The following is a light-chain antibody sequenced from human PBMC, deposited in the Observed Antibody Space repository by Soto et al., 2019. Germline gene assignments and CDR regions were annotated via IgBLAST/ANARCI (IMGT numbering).Light chain of an antibody. CDR1: SSDVGGYDY. Sequence: QSVLTQPASVSGSPGQSITISCTGTSSDVGGYDYVSWYQQHPDKAPKFMIYEVTNRPSGVSHRFSGSKSGNTASLTISGLQAEDAADYYCSSYTTARTYVFGTGTKVTVL. V-gene: IGLV2-14*01. CDR3: SSYTTARTYV. CDR2: EVT. J-gene: IGLJ1*01.